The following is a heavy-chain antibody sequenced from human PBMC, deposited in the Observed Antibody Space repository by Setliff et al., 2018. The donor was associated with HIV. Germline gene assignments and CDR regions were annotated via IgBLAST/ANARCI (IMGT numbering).Heavy chain of an antibody. CDR3: ASAGSGTRAPPRY. J-gene: IGHJ4*02. Sequence: PSETLSLTCTVSGGSISRYYWSWIRQPPGEGLEWIGYIFYSGSTNYNPSLKSRVTISLDTSKNQFSLKLTSVTAADTAVYYCASAGSGTRAPPRYWGQGTLVTVSS. CDR2: IFYSGST. D-gene: IGHD1-1*01. CDR1: GGSISRYY. V-gene: IGHV4-59*01.